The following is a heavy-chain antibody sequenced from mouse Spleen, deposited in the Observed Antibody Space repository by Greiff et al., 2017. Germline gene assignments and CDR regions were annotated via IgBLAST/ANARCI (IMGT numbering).Heavy chain of an antibody. J-gene: IGHJ4*01. CDR3: ARGPYYSNYLYAMDY. CDR1: GYTFTSYW. CDR2: IYPGSGST. Sequence: VQLQQPGAELVKPGASVKMSCKASGYTFTSYWITWVKQRPGQGLEWIGDIYPGSGSTNYNEKFKSKATLTVDTSSSTAYMQLSSLTSEDSAVYYCARGPYYSNYLYAMDYWGQGTSVTVSS. V-gene: IGHV1-55*01. D-gene: IGHD2-5*01.